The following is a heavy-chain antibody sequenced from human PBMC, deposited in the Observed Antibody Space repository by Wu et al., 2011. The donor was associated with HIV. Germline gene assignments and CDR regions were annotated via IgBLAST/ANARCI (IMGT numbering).Heavy chain of an antibody. Sequence: IVQSGAEVKKPGASVKVSCKASGYTFTGYYIHWVRQAPGQGLEWVGWINPNSGGTNYAQKFQGRVTMTRDTSISTAYMELSSLRSEDTAMYYCARDFGGDEDSWGQGTLVTVSS. V-gene: IGHV1-2*02. CDR1: GYTFTGYY. CDR2: INPNSGGT. D-gene: IGHD2-21*01. J-gene: IGHJ4*02. CDR3: ARDFGGDEDS.